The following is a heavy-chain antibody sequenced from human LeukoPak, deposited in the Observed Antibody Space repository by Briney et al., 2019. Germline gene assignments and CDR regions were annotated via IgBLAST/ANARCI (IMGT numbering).Heavy chain of an antibody. D-gene: IGHD2-15*01. CDR1: GFXVSDNY. Sequence: GGSLRLSCAASGFXVSDNYISWVRQAPGKGLEWVSVIYTGGGTYYGDSVKGRFTISRDNSKNTLYLQMNSLRAEDTAVYYCARDVGYYTMDVWGQGTTVTVSS. CDR2: IYTGGGT. J-gene: IGHJ6*02. V-gene: IGHV3-66*01. CDR3: ARDVGYYTMDV.